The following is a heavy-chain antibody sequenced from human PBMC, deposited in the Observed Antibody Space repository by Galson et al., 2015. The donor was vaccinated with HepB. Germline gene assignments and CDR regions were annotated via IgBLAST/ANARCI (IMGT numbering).Heavy chain of an antibody. D-gene: IGHD2-2*01. V-gene: IGHV3-15*01. CDR1: GFAFNNAW. Sequence: SLRLSCAASGFAFNNAWMNWVRQAPGKGLEWVGRIKSKTDGGTTEYAAPVKGRFTISRDDSRNTLYLQMHSLKTDDTAVYYCTPDVYFSSYWSWLDPWGQGTLVTVSS. CDR2: IKSKTDGGTT. J-gene: IGHJ5*02. CDR3: TPDVYFSSYWSWLDP.